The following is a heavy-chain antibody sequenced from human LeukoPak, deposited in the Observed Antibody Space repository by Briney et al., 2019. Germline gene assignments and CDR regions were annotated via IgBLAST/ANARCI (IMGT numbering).Heavy chain of an antibody. D-gene: IGHD3-3*02. CDR1: GFTFSSFA. CDR2: ISGSGTAT. Sequence: GGSLRLSCAVPGFTFSSFAVSWVRQAPGKGLEWVSAISGSGTATYYAVSVRGRFTISRDNSKNTLYLQMNSLRAEDTAVYYCAKGISSTSSTPFDPWGQGTLVTVSS. CDR3: AKGISSTSSTPFDP. J-gene: IGHJ5*02. V-gene: IGHV3-23*01.